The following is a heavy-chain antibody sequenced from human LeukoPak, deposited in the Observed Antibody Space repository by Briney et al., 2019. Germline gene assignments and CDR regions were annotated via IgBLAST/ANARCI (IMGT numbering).Heavy chain of an antibody. D-gene: IGHD6-13*01. CDR3: ARGVVGSSSWQFDY. Sequence: ATVKVSCKASGYTFTSYAMHWVRQAPGQRLEWMGWINAGNGNTKYSQKFQGRVTITRDTSASTAYMELSSLRSEDTAVYYCARGVVGSSSWQFDYWGQGTLVTVSS. V-gene: IGHV1-3*01. J-gene: IGHJ4*02. CDR1: GYTFTSYA. CDR2: INAGNGNT.